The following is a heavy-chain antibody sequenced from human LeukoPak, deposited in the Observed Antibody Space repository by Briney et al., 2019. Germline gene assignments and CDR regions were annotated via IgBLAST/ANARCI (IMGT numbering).Heavy chain of an antibody. V-gene: IGHV1-69*05. CDR2: IIPIFGTA. D-gene: IGHD2-2*01. J-gene: IGHJ3*02. CDR1: GGTFSSYA. CDR3: ASLYCSSTSCYPVDAFDI. Sequence: ASVKVSCKASGGTFSSYAISWVRQAPGQGLEWMGGIIPIFGTANYAQKFQGRVTITTDESTSTAYMELSSLRSEDTAVYYCASLYCSSTSCYPVDAFDIWGQGTMVTVSS.